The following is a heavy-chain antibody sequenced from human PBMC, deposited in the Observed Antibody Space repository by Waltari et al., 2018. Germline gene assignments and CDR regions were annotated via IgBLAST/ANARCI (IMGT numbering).Heavy chain of an antibody. CDR3: ARKGGRIAVAGMGY. Sequence: QVQLVESGGGVVQPGGSLRLSCAASGFSFGAYGMNWVRQAPGKGLEWISFTLKDDTLKSYADSVKGRFTISRDNSRNTLYLQMDSLREEDTAIYYCARKGGRIAVAGMGYWGRGTLVTVSS. CDR1: GFSFGAYG. D-gene: IGHD6-19*01. V-gene: IGHV3-30-3*01. CDR2: TLKDDTLK. J-gene: IGHJ4*02.